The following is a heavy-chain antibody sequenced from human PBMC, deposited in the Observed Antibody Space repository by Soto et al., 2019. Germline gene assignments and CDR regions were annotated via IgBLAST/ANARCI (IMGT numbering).Heavy chain of an antibody. Sequence: SETLSLTCTVSGGSIRSYYWSWIRQPPGKGLEWIGYIYYSGSTNYNPSLKSRVTISVDTSKNQFSLKLSSVTAADTAVYYCARENCSGGSCYTREDNWFAPWGQGTLVTVS. CDR2: IYYSGST. D-gene: IGHD2-15*01. V-gene: IGHV4-59*01. CDR3: ARENCSGGSCYTREDNWFAP. J-gene: IGHJ5*02. CDR1: GGSIRSYY.